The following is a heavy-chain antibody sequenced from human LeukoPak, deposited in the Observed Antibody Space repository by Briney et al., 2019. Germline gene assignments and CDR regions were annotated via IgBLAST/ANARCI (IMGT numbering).Heavy chain of an antibody. J-gene: IGHJ4*02. CDR1: GFTSSDYT. V-gene: IGHV3-23*01. CDR2: ISVSDDST. D-gene: IGHD2-2*01. Sequence: GGSLRPSCAASGFTSSDYTMNWVRQAPGKGLEWVSGISVSDDSTYYGDSVKGRFTMSRDNSNNMLYLQMNSLRAEDTAVYYCARDRYCSSTNCPYDYWGQGTLVTVPP. CDR3: ARDRYCSSTNCPYDY.